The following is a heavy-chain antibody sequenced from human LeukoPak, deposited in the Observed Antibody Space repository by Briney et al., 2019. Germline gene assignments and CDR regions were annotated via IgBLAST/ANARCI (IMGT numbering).Heavy chain of an antibody. Sequence: SGGSLRLSCAASGFTFSSYSMNWVRQAPGKGLEWVSSISSSSSYIYYADPVKGRFTISRDNAKNSLYLQMNSLRAEDTAVYYCARSLTGDLGTDAFDIWGQGTMVTVSS. CDR2: ISSSSSYI. D-gene: IGHD7-27*01. CDR1: GFTFSSYS. V-gene: IGHV3-21*01. J-gene: IGHJ3*02. CDR3: ARSLTGDLGTDAFDI.